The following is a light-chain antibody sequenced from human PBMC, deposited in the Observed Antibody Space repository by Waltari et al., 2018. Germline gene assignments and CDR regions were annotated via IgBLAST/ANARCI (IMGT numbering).Light chain of an antibody. Sequence: DIQMTQSPSTLSASVGDRVIITCRASQSISSWLAWYQQKPGKAPELLVYQASSLKSGLPSRFSGSGSGTEFTLTISSLQPDDFATYFCHQYNTYSTFGQGTKVEIK. V-gene: IGKV1-5*03. CDR3: HQYNTYST. CDR1: QSISSW. CDR2: QAS. J-gene: IGKJ1*01.